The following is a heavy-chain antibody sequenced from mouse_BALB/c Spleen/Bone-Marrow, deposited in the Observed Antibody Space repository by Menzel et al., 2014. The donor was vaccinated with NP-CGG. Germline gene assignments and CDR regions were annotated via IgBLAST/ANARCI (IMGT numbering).Heavy chain of an antibody. J-gene: IGHJ4*01. D-gene: IGHD2-1*01. CDR2: IWSDGST. Sequence: VKLMESGPGLVAPSQSLSITCTISGFSLTRYGVHWVRQPPGKGLEWLVVIWSDGSTTYNSALKSRLSITKDNSKSQVFLKMNSLQTDATAMYYCARNGNFFTMDSWGQGTSVTVSS. CDR1: GFSLTRYG. V-gene: IGHV2-6-1*01. CDR3: ARNGNFFTMDS.